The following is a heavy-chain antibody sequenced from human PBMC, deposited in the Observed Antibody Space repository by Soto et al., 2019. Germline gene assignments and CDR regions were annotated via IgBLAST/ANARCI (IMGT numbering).Heavy chain of an antibody. Sequence: DVQLLESGGDLVQPGGSLRLSCIASGFTFRNNPMAWFGQPPGEDLEWVSAIGTSGTPTLYADSVKSRFSISRDDSRNTVSLQMNSLGVEDTATYYCTRILWSSRRDALDIWGQGTTVTVSS. V-gene: IGHV3-23*01. CDR2: IGTSGTPT. CDR1: GFTFRNNP. D-gene: IGHD2-21*01. CDR3: TRILWSSRRDALDI. J-gene: IGHJ6*02.